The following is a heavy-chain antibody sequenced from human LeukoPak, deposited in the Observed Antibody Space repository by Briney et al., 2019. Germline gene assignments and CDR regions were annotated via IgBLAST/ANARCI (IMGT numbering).Heavy chain of an antibody. D-gene: IGHD1-7*01. V-gene: IGHV4-39*07. CDR1: GGSISRSRDY. CDR2: IYYSGST. Sequence: PSETLSLTCTVSGGSISRSRDYWGWIRQPPGKGLEWIGSIYYSGSTNYNPSLKSRVTISVDTSKNQFSLKLSSVTAADTAVYYCARGSHWNYGLQDYWGQGTPVTVSS. J-gene: IGHJ4*02. CDR3: ARGSHWNYGLQDY.